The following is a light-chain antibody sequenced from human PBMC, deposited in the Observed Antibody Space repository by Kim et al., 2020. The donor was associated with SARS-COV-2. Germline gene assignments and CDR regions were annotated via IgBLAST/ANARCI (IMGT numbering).Light chain of an antibody. Sequence: ALGQTVRITCQGDSLRTYHASWYQQKPGQAPLLVIYAKTNRPSGIPDRFSGSSSGNTASLTITGTKAEDEADYYCNSRDSSGNHVLFGGGTQLTVL. CDR3: NSRDSSGNHVL. V-gene: IGLV3-19*01. J-gene: IGLJ2*01. CDR1: SLRTYH. CDR2: AKT.